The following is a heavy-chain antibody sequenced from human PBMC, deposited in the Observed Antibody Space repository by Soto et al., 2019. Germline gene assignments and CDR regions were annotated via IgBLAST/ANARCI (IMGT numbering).Heavy chain of an antibody. V-gene: IGHV1-2*02. Sequence: XSVKVSCKASGCTFTSNYMHWVRQAPGQGLERMXWIQHXSSGTNHGQKXXGRVTTTXXRHTSRAYMDVRSMSFDDTAVYYCERGGTPIDYWGQGTLATVSS. CDR2: IQHXSSGT. D-gene: IGHD3-16*01. J-gene: IGHJ4*02. CDR1: GCTFTSNY. CDR3: ERGGTPIDY.